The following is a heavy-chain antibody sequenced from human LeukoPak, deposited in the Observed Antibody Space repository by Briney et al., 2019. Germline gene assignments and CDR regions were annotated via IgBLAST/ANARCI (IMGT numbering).Heavy chain of an antibody. D-gene: IGHD2-21*02. J-gene: IGHJ6*02. CDR3: ARRGVVVSAMSLWYYYGMDV. Sequence: SETLSLTCTVSGGSISSGGYYWSWLRQHPGKGLEWIGYIYYSGSTYYNPSLKSRVTISVDTSKNQFSLKLSSVTAADTAVYYCARRGVVVSAMSLWYYYGMDVWGQGTTVTVSS. CDR2: IYYSGST. CDR1: GGSISSGGYY. V-gene: IGHV4-31*03.